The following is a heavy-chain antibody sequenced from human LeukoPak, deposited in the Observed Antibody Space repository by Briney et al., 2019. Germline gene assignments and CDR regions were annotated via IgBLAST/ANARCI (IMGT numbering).Heavy chain of an antibody. D-gene: IGHD3-22*01. V-gene: IGHV3-48*03. CDR3: ASQASYYYDSSGYYGHKNY. CDR2: ISSSGSTL. Sequence: QPGGSLRRSGAASGFTFSSYEMNWVGQAAGKGREGVSYISSSGSTLDYADSVKGRLTICRDNAKHSLYLQMNTLRAEDTAVYYCASQASYYYDSSGYYGHKNYWGQGTLVTVSS. J-gene: IGHJ4*02. CDR1: GFTFSSYE.